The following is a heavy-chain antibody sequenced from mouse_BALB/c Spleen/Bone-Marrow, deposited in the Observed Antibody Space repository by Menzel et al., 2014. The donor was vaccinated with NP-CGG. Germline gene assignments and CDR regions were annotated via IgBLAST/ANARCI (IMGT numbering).Heavy chain of an antibody. CDR3: ARWEYYAMDC. Sequence: SGAELVKPGASVKLSCTASGFNIKDTYMHWVKQRPEQGLEWIGRIDPANGNTKYDRKFQGKATITADTSSNTAYLQLSSLTSEDTAVYYCARWEYYAMDCWGQGTSVTVSS. CDR2: IDPANGNT. V-gene: IGHV14-3*02. CDR1: GFNIKDTY. D-gene: IGHD4-1*01. J-gene: IGHJ4*01.